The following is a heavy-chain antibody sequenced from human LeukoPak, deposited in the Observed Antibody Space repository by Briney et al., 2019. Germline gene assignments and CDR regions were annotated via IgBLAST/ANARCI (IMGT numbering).Heavy chain of an antibody. Sequence: SETLSLTCAVSGYPISSGYHWGGIRQPPGEGLEWIGSIYHSGSTYYNPSLKTRVTISVDTSKNQFSLKLSSVTAAETAVYYCASPVFLGYWGQGTLVTVSS. CDR3: ASPVFLGY. V-gene: IGHV4-38-2*01. CDR1: GYPISSGYH. D-gene: IGHD3-3*01. CDR2: IYHSGST. J-gene: IGHJ4*02.